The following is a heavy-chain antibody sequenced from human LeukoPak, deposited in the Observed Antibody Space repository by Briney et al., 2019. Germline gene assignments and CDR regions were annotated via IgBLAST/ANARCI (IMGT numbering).Heavy chain of an antibody. J-gene: IGHJ4*02. Sequence: PGGSLRLSCAASGFTFSSYGMHWVRQAPGKGLEWVAVISYDGSNKYYADSVKGRFTISRDNSKNTLYLQMNSLRAEDTAVYYCARAGYRTTVIYYFDYWGQGTLVTVSS. CDR2: ISYDGSNK. CDR3: ARAGYRTTVIYYFDY. D-gene: IGHD4-17*01. CDR1: GFTFSSYG. V-gene: IGHV3-30*03.